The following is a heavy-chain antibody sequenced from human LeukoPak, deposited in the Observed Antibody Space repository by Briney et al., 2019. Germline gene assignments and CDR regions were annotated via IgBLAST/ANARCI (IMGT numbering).Heavy chain of an antibody. D-gene: IGHD3-10*01. Sequence: PSETLSLTCTVSAGSISSSSYSWGWIRQPPGKGLEWIGSIYYSGTTYPNPSLKSRVTISVDTSKNQFSLKLSSVTAADTAVYYCARQPKSCAPGIFITGKACWFDTWGQGTLATVSP. CDR3: ARQPKSCAPGIFITGKACWFDT. CDR2: IYYSGTT. V-gene: IGHV4-39*01. CDR1: AGSISSSSYS. J-gene: IGHJ5*02.